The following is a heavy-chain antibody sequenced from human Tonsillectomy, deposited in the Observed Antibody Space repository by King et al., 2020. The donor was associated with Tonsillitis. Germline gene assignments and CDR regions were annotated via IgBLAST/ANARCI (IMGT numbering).Heavy chain of an antibody. CDR1: GYSFTSYW. Sequence: VQLVESGAEVKKPGESLKIYCKGSGYSFTSYWIGWVRQMPGKGLEWMGIMYPGDSDIRYSPSFQGQVTISADKSSSTAYLQWSSLKASDTAMYYCAGLPSGNGRGWIDYWGQGTLVTVSS. D-gene: IGHD4-23*01. CDR3: AGLPSGNGRGWIDY. J-gene: IGHJ4*02. V-gene: IGHV5-51*01. CDR2: MYPGDSDI.